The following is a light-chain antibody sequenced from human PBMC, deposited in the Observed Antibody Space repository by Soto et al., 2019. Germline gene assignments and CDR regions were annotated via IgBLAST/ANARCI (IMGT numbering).Light chain of an antibody. J-gene: IGKJ2*01. CDR3: QQYNDNSF. Sequence: DIQMTQSPSTLSVYVGDRVTITCRASQNIDGWLAWYQQKPGKAPKLLIYDASSLETGVSSRFSGSGSGAEFTLTISSLQPDDFATYYCQQYNDNSFFGQGTKLEIK. V-gene: IGKV1-5*01. CDR1: QNIDGW. CDR2: DAS.